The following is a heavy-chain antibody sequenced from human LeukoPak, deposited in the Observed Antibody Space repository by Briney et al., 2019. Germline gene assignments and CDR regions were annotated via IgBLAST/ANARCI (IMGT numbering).Heavy chain of an antibody. CDR3: ARDGGYSGYDGYFDY. Sequence: SVKVSCKASGGTFSSYAISWVRQAPGQGLEWMGGIIPIFGTANYAQKFQGRVTITADKSTSTAYMELSSLRSEDTAVYYCARDGGYSGYDGYFDYWGQGTLVTVSS. D-gene: IGHD5-12*01. CDR1: GGTFSSYA. V-gene: IGHV1-69*06. CDR2: IIPIFGTA. J-gene: IGHJ4*02.